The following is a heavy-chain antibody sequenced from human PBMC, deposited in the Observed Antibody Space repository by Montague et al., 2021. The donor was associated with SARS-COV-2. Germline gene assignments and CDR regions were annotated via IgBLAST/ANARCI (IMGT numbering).Heavy chain of an antibody. J-gene: IGHJ4*02. Sequence: SLRLSCAASGFTFGGYDMNWVRQAPGKGLEWVSAIGIGGDTYYLGSVKGRFIISRENAKNSLYLQMNSLRVGDTAVYYCARGGEWSSSSLPDYWGQGNLVTVSS. CDR3: ARGGEWSSSSLPDY. D-gene: IGHD6-6*01. V-gene: IGHV3-13*04. CDR2: IGIGGDT. CDR1: GFTFGGYD.